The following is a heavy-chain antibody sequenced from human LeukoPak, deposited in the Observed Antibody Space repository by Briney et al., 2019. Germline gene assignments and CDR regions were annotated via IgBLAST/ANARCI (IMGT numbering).Heavy chain of an antibody. D-gene: IGHD4-17*01. V-gene: IGHV3-43*01. J-gene: IGHJ5*02. CDR2: ISWDGGNT. Sequence: GGSLRLSCAASGFAFGHYTMHWVRQAPGKGLEWVSLISWDGGNTYYADSVKGRFTISRDNSKNTLYLQMNSLRAEDTAVYYCAKGAYPYGDYRIDSWFDPWGQGTLVTVSS. CDR3: AKGAYPYGDYRIDSWFDP. CDR1: GFAFGHYT.